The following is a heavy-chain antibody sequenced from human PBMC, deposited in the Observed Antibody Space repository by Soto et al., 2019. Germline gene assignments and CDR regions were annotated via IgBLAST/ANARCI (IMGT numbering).Heavy chain of an antibody. CDR2: INSDGSST. D-gene: IGHD3-22*01. CDR3: ARDPMSVRRMDV. J-gene: IGHJ6*03. Sequence: EVQLVESGGGLVQPGGSLRLSCAASGFTISGYWMHWVRQAPGKRLVWVSRINSDGSSTGYADSVTGRFTISRDNAKNTLYLQMNSLRAEDTAVYYCARDPMSVRRMDVWGKGTTVTVSS. CDR1: GFTISGYW. V-gene: IGHV3-74*01.